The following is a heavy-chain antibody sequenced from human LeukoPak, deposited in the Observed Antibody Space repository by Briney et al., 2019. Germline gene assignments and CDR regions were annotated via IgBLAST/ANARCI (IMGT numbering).Heavy chain of an antibody. CDR1: GGTFSSYA. J-gene: IGHJ4*02. CDR3: ARDRGGHCSSTSCYRPLDY. D-gene: IGHD2-2*01. Sequence: GSSVKVSCKASGGTFSSYAISWVRQAPGQGLEWMGGIIPIFGTANYAQKFQGRVTITTDESTSTAYMELSSLRSEDTAVYYCARDRGGHCSSTSCYRPLDYWGQGTLVTVSS. CDR2: IIPIFGTA. V-gene: IGHV1-69*05.